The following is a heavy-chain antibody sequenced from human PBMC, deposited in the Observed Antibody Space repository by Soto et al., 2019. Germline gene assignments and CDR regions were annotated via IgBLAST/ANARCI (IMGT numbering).Heavy chain of an antibody. Sequence: ASVKVSCKASGYTFSSYAMHWVRQAPGQRLEWMGWINAGYGNTKSSQKFQDRVTISRDTSASTAYMELTSLRSEDTAVYYCARDTGDGTFDFWGQGTLVTVYS. V-gene: IGHV1-3*01. CDR2: INAGYGNT. D-gene: IGHD7-27*01. J-gene: IGHJ4*02. CDR3: ARDTGDGTFDF. CDR1: GYTFSSYA.